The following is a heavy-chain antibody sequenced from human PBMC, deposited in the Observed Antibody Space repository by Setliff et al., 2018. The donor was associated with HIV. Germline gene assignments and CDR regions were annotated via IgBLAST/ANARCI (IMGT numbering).Heavy chain of an antibody. D-gene: IGHD3-22*01. J-gene: IGHJ4*02. Sequence: SETLSLTCVAYGGSLSSYYWNWIRQTPGKGLEWIGEIHPTGHINYSPSLESRVSVSMDMSRNQFSVKLNSATAADTAVYYCARQAWHYDRDGYFIDYWGQGKLVTVSS. CDR3: ARQAWHYDRDGYFIDY. CDR2: IHPTGHI. CDR1: GGSLSSYY. V-gene: IGHV4-34*01.